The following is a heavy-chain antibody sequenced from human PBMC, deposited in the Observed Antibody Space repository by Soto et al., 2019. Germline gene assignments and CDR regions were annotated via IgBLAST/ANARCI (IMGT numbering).Heavy chain of an antibody. V-gene: IGHV4-59*01. Sequence: SETLSLTCTVSGGSISSYYWSWIRQPPGKGLEWIGYIYYSGSTNYNPSLKSRVTISVDTSKNQFSLKLSSVTAADTAVYYCALGTGTIFGVRTGYYYYMDVWGKGTTVTVSS. CDR2: IYYSGST. CDR3: ALGTGTIFGVRTGYYYYMDV. J-gene: IGHJ6*03. CDR1: GGSISSYY. D-gene: IGHD3-3*01.